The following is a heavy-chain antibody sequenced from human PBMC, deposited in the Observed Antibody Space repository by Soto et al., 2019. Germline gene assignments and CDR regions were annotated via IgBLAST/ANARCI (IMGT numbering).Heavy chain of an antibody. V-gene: IGHV1-18*01. CDR3: ARVTPPGIAVAGTVDY. CDR1: GYTFTSYG. D-gene: IGHD6-19*01. J-gene: IGHJ4*02. Sequence: ASVKVSCKASGYTFTSYGISWVRQAPGQGLEWMGWISAYNGNTNYAQKLQGRVTMTTDTSTSTAYMELRSLRSDDTAVYYCARVTPPGIAVAGTVDYWGQGTLVTVSS. CDR2: ISAYNGNT.